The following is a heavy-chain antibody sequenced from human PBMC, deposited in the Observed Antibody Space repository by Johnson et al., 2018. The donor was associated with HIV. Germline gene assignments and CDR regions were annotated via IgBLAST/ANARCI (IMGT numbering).Heavy chain of an antibody. Sequence: QVQLVESGGGLVQPGRSLRLSCAASGFTFSSYAMHWVRQAPGKGLEWVAVISYDGINKYYADSVKGRFTISRDNSKDTLYLQMHSLRPEDTALYYCARDPPYGGNPSAFDVWGQGTMVTVSS. J-gene: IGHJ3*01. V-gene: IGHV3-30-3*01. CDR2: ISYDGINK. D-gene: IGHD4-23*01. CDR1: GFTFSSYA. CDR3: ARDPPYGGNPSAFDV.